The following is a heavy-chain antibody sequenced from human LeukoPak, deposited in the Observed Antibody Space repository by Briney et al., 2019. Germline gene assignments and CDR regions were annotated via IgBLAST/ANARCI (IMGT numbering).Heavy chain of an antibody. Sequence: ASVKVSCKASGYTFTSYDINWVRQATGQGLGWMGWMNPNSGNTGYAQKFQGRVTMTRNTSISTAYMELSSLRSEDTAVYYCAIADDYYDSSGYRADYWGQGTLVTVSS. V-gene: IGHV1-8*01. D-gene: IGHD3-22*01. CDR2: MNPNSGNT. J-gene: IGHJ4*02. CDR3: AIADDYYDSSGYRADY. CDR1: GYTFTSYD.